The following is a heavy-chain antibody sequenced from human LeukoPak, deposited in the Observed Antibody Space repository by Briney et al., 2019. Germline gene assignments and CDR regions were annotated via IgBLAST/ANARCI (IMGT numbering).Heavy chain of an antibody. Sequence: GGSLRLSCAASGFTFSRDWMHWVRQAPGKGLVWVSRISDDGSITTYADSVQGRFTISRDNAKNALYLQMNSLRAEDTAVYYCASPSSCSGGSCYMAGLDVWGQGTTVTVSS. CDR1: GFTFSRDW. CDR3: ASPSSCSGGSCYMAGLDV. J-gene: IGHJ6*02. V-gene: IGHV3-74*03. D-gene: IGHD2-15*01. CDR2: ISDDGSIT.